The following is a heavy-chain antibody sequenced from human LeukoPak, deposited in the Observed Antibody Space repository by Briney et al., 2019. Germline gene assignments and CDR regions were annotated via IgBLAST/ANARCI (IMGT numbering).Heavy chain of an antibody. CDR3: TTDTWYSAGH. Sequence: GGSLRLSCAASGFTFSSYGMHWVRQAPGKGLEWVAIIKKDGSEKYYVDSMKGRFTISRDNAKNSLFLQMNSLRAEDTAIYYCTTDTWYSAGHWGQGTLVTVPS. D-gene: IGHD2-15*01. V-gene: IGHV3-7*03. CDR2: IKKDGSEK. CDR1: GFTFSSYG. J-gene: IGHJ4*02.